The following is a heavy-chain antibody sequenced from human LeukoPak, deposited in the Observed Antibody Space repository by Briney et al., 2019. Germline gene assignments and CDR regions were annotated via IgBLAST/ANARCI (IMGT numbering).Heavy chain of an antibody. D-gene: IGHD3-3*01. V-gene: IGHV4-59*01. Sequence: PSGTLSLTCTVSGGSISSYYWSWIRQPPGKGLEWIGYIYYSGSTNYNPSLKSRVTISVDTSENQFSLKLSSVTAADTAVYYCARATYYDFWSGYYDRENWFDPWGQGTLVTVSS. CDR1: GGSISSYY. CDR3: ARATYYDFWSGYYDRENWFDP. CDR2: IYYSGST. J-gene: IGHJ5*02.